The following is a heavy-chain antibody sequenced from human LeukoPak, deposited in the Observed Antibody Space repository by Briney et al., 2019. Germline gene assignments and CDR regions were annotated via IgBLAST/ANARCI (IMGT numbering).Heavy chain of an antibody. Sequence: GASVKVSCKASGYTFTGYHIHWVRQAPGQRLEWMGWINPNNGVTNYAQKFQGRVTMTRDTSISTAYMELTRLRSDDTAVYYCVLFSYDSSGDWGQGTLVTVSS. CDR3: VLFSYDSSGD. CDR1: GYTFTGYH. V-gene: IGHV1-2*02. J-gene: IGHJ4*02. D-gene: IGHD3-22*01. CDR2: INPNNGVT.